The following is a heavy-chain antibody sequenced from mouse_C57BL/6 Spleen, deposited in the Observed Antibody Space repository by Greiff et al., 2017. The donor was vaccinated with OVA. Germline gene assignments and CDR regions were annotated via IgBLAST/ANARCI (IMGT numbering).Heavy chain of an antibody. J-gene: IGHJ4*01. CDR1: GYTFTSYT. CDR3: GRLSKDAMDY. D-gene: IGHD2-5*01. V-gene: IGHV1-4*01. Sequence: QVQLKQSGAELVRPGASVKMSCKASGYTFTSYTMHWVKQRPGQGLEWIGYINPSSGYTNYNQKFKDKATLTADKSSSTAYMQLSSLTSEDSAVYYCGRLSKDAMDYWGQGTSVTVSA. CDR2: INPSSGYT.